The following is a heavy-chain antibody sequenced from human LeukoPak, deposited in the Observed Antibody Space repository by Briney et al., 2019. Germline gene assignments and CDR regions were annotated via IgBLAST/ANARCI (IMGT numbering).Heavy chain of an antibody. CDR3: ARRATMAAGYFDY. Sequence: KPSETLSLTCTVSGGSISSSSYYWGWIRQPPGKGLEWIGSIYYSGSTYYIPSLKSRVTISVDTSKNQFSLKLSSVTAADTAVYYCARRATMAAGYFDYWGQGTLVTVSS. CDR2: IYYSGST. V-gene: IGHV4-39*01. J-gene: IGHJ4*02. D-gene: IGHD3-10*01. CDR1: GGSISSSSYY.